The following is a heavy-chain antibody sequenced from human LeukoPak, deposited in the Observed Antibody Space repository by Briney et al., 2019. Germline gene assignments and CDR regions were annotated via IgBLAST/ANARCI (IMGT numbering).Heavy chain of an antibody. V-gene: IGHV4-38-2*02. D-gene: IGHD5-18*01. CDR1: GYSISSGYY. Sequence: SETLSLTCTVSGYSISSGYYWGWIRQPPGKGLEWIGSIYHSGSTHYNPSLKSRVTISVDTSKNQFSLKLSSVTAADTAVYYCARGARIQLWLLYYYYGMDVWGQGTTVTVSS. J-gene: IGHJ6*02. CDR2: IYHSGST. CDR3: ARGARIQLWLLYYYYGMDV.